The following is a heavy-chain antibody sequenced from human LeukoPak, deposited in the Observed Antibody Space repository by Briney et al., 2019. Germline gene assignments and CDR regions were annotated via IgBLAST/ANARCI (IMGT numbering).Heavy chain of an antibody. CDR3: AKGGSYYDSSDYFFRFDY. V-gene: IGHV3-23*01. Sequence: GGSLRLSCAASGFTFSSYAMSWVRQAPGKGLEWVSGISGNGVSTYYADSVKGRFTISRDNSKNTLYLQMNSLRAEDTAVYYCAKGGSYYDSSDYFFRFDYWGQGTLVTVSS. J-gene: IGHJ4*02. CDR2: ISGNGVST. D-gene: IGHD3-22*01. CDR1: GFTFSSYA.